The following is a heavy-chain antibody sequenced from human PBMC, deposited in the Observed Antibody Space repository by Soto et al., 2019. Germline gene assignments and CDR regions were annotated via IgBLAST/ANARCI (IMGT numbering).Heavy chain of an antibody. V-gene: IGHV3-72*01. J-gene: IGHJ4*02. CDR3: VRTTYFSVSSVYTRFFDY. Sequence: GWSLGLCCTGSGFTLSDNYIDGVLQAPGKGLEWVGRSRDKAQGYSTIYAASVKGRFTTSRDESKSSVYLQMNSLKTEDTAIYYCVRTTYFSVSSVYTRFFDYWGQGTLVTV. D-gene: IGHD3-22*01. CDR2: SRDKAQGYST. CDR1: GFTLSDNY.